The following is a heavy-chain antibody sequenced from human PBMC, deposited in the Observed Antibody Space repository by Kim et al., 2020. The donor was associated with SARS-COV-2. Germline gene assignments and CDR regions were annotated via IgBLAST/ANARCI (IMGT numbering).Heavy chain of an antibody. J-gene: IGHJ6*02. V-gene: IGHV6-1*01. CDR1: GDSVSSNSAA. CDR3: ARDRSYDFWSGIYYYGMDV. Sequence: SQTLSLTCAISGDSVSSNSAAWNWIRQSPSRGLEWLGRTYYRSKWYNDYAVSVKSRITINPDTSKNQFSLQLNSVTPEDTAVYYCARDRSYDFWSGIYYYGMDVWGQGTTVTVSS. D-gene: IGHD3-3*01. CDR2: TYYRSKWYN.